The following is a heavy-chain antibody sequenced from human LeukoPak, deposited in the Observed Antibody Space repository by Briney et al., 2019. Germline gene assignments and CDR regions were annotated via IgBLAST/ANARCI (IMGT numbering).Heavy chain of an antibody. J-gene: IGHJ5*02. CDR1: GFSFSNAW. CDR2: IRSNSDGGTI. V-gene: IGHV3-15*07. CDR3: AIDSYDYT. Sequence: GGSLRLSCATSGFSFSNAWMNWVRQAPGKGLEWVGRIRSNSDGGTIDYAASVKDRFNLSRDDSKNTLYLQLNSLQTADTAVYYCAIDSYDYTWGKGTLVTVSS. D-gene: IGHD4-11*01.